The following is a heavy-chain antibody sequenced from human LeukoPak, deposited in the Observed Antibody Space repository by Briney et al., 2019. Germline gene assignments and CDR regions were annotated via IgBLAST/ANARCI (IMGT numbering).Heavy chain of an antibody. CDR3: ARLTHDSSGYYIAHFDY. CDR1: GGSISSGGYY. CDR2: IYHSGST. D-gene: IGHD3-22*01. J-gene: IGHJ4*02. V-gene: IGHV4-30-2*01. Sequence: SQTLSLTCTVSGGSISSGGYYWSWIRQPPGKGLEWIGYIYHSGSTYYNPSLKSRVTISVDTSKNQFSLKLSSVTAADTAVYYCARLTHDSSGYYIAHFDYWGQGTLVTVSS.